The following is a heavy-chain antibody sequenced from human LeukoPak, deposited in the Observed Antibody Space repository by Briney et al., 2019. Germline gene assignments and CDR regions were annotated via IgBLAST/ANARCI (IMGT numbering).Heavy chain of an antibody. CDR3: ARGGLRGYSYGDIDY. CDR1: VYTFTGYY. CDR2: INPKSGGN. D-gene: IGHD5-18*01. V-gene: IGHV1-2*06. J-gene: IGHJ4*02. Sequence: ASVKVSCKASVYTFTGYYMHWVRPAPGQGLEWMGRINPKSGGNNYAQKFQGRVTMTRDTSISTAYMELSRLRSDDTAVYYCARGGLRGYSYGDIDYWGQGTLVTVSS.